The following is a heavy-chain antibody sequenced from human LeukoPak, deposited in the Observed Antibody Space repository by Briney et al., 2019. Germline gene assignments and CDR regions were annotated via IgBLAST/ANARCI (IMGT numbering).Heavy chain of an antibody. D-gene: IGHD6-13*01. V-gene: IGHV4-31*03. CDR2: IYYSGST. CDR1: GGSISSGGYY. CDR3: ARDAIAALSPATYYYYGMDV. J-gene: IGHJ6*02. Sequence: PSETLSLTCTVSGGSISSGGYYWSWIRQHPGKGLEWIGYIYYSGSTYYNPSLKGRVTISVDTSKNQFSLKLSSVTAADTAVYYCARDAIAALSPATYYYYGMDVWGQGTTVTVSS.